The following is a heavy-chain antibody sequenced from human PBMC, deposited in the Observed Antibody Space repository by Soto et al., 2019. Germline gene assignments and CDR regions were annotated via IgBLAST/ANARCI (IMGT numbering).Heavy chain of an antibody. CDR3: ARESENLTSNFDY. V-gene: IGHV3-21*01. CDR2: ISSTTNYI. J-gene: IGHJ4*02. CDR1: GFTFTRYS. Sequence: EVQLVESGGELVKPGGSLRLSCAASGFTFTRYSMNWVRQAPGKGLEWVSSISSTTNYIYYADSMKGRFTVSRDNAKNSVYLEMNSLSAEDTAVYYCARESENLTSNFDYWGQGTLVTVSS.